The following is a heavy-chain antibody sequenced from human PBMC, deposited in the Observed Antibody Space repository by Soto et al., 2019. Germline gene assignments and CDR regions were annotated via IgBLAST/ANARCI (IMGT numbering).Heavy chain of an antibody. CDR3: ARYYCSDGSCLVDP. CDR1: GGSICSSHYY. CDR2: IYYSGST. Sequence: SATLSLTCTLPGGSICSSHYYWYWIRQPPGKGLEWIGYIYYSGSTYYNPSLKSRVTISVDTSKNQFSLKLSSVTAADTALYYCARYYCSDGSCLVDPWGQGTLVTVSS. V-gene: IGHV4-30-4*01. D-gene: IGHD2-15*01. J-gene: IGHJ5*02.